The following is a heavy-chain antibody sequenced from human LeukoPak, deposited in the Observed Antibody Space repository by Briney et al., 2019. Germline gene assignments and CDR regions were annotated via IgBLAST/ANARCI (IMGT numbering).Heavy chain of an antibody. D-gene: IGHD3-3*01. CDR2: ISSSSSYI. CDR3: ARFILSITIFD. CDR1: GFTFSSYS. V-gene: IGHV3-21*04. J-gene: IGHJ4*02. Sequence: GGSLRLSCAASGFTFSSYSMNWVRQAPGKGLEWVSSISSSSSYIYYADSVKGRFTISRDNSKNTLYLQMNSLRAEDTAVYYCARFILSITIFDWGQGTLVTVPS.